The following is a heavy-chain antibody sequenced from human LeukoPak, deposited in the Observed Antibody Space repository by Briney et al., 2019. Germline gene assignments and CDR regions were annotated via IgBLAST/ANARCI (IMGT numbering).Heavy chain of an antibody. Sequence: PSETLSLTCNVSGGSISSSSYYWGWIRQPPGKGLEWIGSIYSNGNTYYNPSLKSRVTISVDTSKNQFSLKLSSVTAADTAVYYCARRDQAAGSGFDYWGQGTLVTVSS. D-gene: IGHD6-13*01. CDR1: GGSISSSSYY. J-gene: IGHJ4*02. CDR3: ARRDQAAGSGFDY. V-gene: IGHV4-39*01. CDR2: IYSNGNT.